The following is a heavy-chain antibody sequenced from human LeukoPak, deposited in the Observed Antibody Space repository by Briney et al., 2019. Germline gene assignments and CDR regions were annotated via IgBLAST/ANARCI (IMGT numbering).Heavy chain of an antibody. CDR3: ARGRALNGSGSYSFDY. V-gene: IGHV4-38-2*01. CDR2: IYHSGST. D-gene: IGHD3-10*01. J-gene: IGHJ4*02. CDR1: GDSITNNYY. Sequence: SSETLSLTCAVSGDSITNNYYWGWIRRPPGKGLEWIGSIYHSGSTYYNPSLKSRVTISVDTSKNQFSLKLSSVTAADTAVYYCARGRALNGSGSYSFDYWGQGTLVTVSS.